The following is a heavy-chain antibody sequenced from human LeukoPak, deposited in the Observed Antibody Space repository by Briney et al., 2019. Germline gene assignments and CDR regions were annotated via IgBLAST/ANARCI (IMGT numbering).Heavy chain of an antibody. Sequence: GASVKVSCKASRYTFTGSYMHWVRQAPGQGLEWMGWINPNTGGTNYAQKFQGRVTMTRDTSISTAYMELSRLRSDDTAVYYCARDPSGYYYGWFDPWGQGTLVTVSS. V-gene: IGHV1-2*02. D-gene: IGHD3-22*01. CDR3: ARDPSGYYYGWFDP. CDR2: INPNTGGT. J-gene: IGHJ5*02. CDR1: RYTFTGSY.